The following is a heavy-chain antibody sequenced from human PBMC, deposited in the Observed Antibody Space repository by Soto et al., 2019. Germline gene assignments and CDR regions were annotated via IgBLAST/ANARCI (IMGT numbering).Heavy chain of an antibody. V-gene: IGHV3-23*01. D-gene: IGHD6-13*01. Sequence: EVQLLESGGGLVQPGRSLRLSCTASGFTFSSHAMTWVRQAPWKGLEWVSGLSDSGDSIYYADSVKGRFTIYRDNSMNTLYLQMNTLRVEDTAVYYCAKVSSSWYAGFFDLWGQGTLVTVSS. J-gene: IGHJ4*02. CDR3: AKVSSSWYAGFFDL. CDR1: GFTFSSHA. CDR2: LSDSGDSI.